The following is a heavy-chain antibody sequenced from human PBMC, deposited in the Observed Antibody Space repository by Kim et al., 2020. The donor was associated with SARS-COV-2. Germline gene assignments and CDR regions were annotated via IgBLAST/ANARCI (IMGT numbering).Heavy chain of an antibody. D-gene: IGHD6-13*01. CDR3: VRDRSSRHFDY. CDR2: ISYDGADK. CDR1: AFTLTIYG. J-gene: IGHJ4*02. V-gene: IGHV3-33*01. Sequence: GGSLRLSCAASAFTLTIYGMHWVRQAPGKGLEWVALISYDGADKYYADYVKGRFTISRDTSKNTLYLQMNSLRVEDTAVYYCVRDRSSRHFDYWGQGTLVTVSS.